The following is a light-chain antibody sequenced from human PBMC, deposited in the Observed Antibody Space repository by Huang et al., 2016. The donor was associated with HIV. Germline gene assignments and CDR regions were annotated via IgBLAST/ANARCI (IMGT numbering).Light chain of an antibody. V-gene: IGKV3-15*01. CDR3: HQYNTWPVT. CDR2: GAS. CDR1: RRLNGD. J-gene: IGKJ2*01. Sequence: DIVLTQSPVTLSVSPGERATLSCRASRRLNGDLACYQKRPGHGLRLLRYGASRRAAGVPARFSGSGSGTNFPLIVNNLQSEDLAIYYCHQYNTWPVTFGQGTSLE.